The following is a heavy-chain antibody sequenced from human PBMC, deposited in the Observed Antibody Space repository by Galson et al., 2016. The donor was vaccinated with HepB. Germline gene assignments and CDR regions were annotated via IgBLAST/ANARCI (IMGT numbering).Heavy chain of an antibody. D-gene: IGHD6-19*01. V-gene: IGHV4-59*01. CDR3: ARDDSGGWYGFHYGMDV. J-gene: IGHJ6*02. CDR2: IYYSGRT. Sequence: SETLSLTCTVSGASISGYYLSWIRQPPGKGLEWIGYIYYSGRTNYNPSLKSRVTISVDTSKNQFSLKLSSVTAADPAVYYFARDDSGGWYGFHYGMDVWGQGTTVTVSS. CDR1: GASISGYY.